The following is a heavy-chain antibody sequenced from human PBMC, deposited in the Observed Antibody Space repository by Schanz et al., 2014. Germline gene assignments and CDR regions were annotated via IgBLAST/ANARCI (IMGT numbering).Heavy chain of an antibody. J-gene: IGHJ1*01. V-gene: IGHV4-39*02. D-gene: IGHD2-21*02. CDR2: ISYGGST. CDR3: ASQLLMTSGQYFHH. CDR1: GGSVRSNTYF. Sequence: QLRVQESGPGLVKPSETLSLTCTVSGGSVRSNTYFWAWIRQPPGKGLEWIGSISYGGSTYSNPASKKRRTTTGNASGTHFPFTQISRPAADSGIYYCASQLLMTSGQYFHHWGHGTLAIVSS.